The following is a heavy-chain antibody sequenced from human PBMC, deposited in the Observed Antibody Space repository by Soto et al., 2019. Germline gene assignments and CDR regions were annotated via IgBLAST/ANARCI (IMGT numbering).Heavy chain of an antibody. J-gene: IGHJ4*02. CDR3: ARGGGIVVVTAPYDH. CDR2: VYHSGIT. CDR1: RDSIINYY. Sequence: LSLTCTVSRDSIINYYWSWIRQPPGKGPEWIGYVYHSGITNYNPSLESRVTISVDTSKNQFSLKLRSVTAADTAVYYCARGGGIVVVTAPYDHWGQGTLVTVSS. V-gene: IGHV4-59*01. D-gene: IGHD2-21*02.